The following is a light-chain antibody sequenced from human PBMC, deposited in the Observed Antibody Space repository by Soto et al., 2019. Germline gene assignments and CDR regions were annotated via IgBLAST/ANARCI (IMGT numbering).Light chain of an antibody. Sequence: GDRVTITCRPSRGIGNALAWYRQKPGTVPKLLIHSASTLQSGVPSRFSGSGSGTDFTLTISSLQPEDVASYYCQKYDSAPTFGPGTKVEIK. CDR3: QKYDSAPT. CDR1: RGIGNA. J-gene: IGKJ1*01. V-gene: IGKV1-27*01. CDR2: SAS.